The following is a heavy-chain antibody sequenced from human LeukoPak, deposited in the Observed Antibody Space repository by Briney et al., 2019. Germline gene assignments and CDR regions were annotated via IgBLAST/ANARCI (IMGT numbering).Heavy chain of an antibody. CDR1: GFTFSSYA. CDR2: ISSSGSTI. CDR3: AQASSQLTGGMDV. V-gene: IGHV3-11*01. Sequence: GSLRLSCAASGFTFSSYAMSWIRQAPGKGLEWVSYISSSGSTIYYADSVKGRFTISRDNAKNSLYLQMNSLRAEDTAVYYCAQASSQLTGGMDVWGQGTTVTVSS. D-gene: IGHD1-1*01. J-gene: IGHJ6*02.